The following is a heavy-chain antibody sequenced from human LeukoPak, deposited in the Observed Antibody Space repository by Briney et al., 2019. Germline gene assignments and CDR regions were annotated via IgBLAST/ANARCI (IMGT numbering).Heavy chain of an antibody. CDR1: GFTFSSYA. V-gene: IGHV3-64*01. D-gene: IGHD2-21*01. Sequence: GGSLRLSCAASGFTFSSYAMHWVRQAPGKGLEYVSAISSNGGSTYYANSVKGRFTISRDNSKNTLYLQMGSLRAEDMAVYYCARDGVEFYNWFDPWGQGTLVTVSS. J-gene: IGHJ5*02. CDR2: ISSNGGST. CDR3: ARDGVEFYNWFDP.